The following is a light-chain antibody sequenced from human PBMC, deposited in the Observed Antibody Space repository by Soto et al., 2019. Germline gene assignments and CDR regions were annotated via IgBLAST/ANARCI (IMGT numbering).Light chain of an antibody. V-gene: IGKV3-20*01. J-gene: IGKJ1*01. Sequence: EIVLTQSPGTLSLSPGERATLSCRASQSVSSSFLAWYQQKPGQAPRLLIYGASNRATGIPDRFSGSGSGTDLTLTISRLEPEDFAVYYCQQYVTSPWAFGQGTKVAIE. CDR2: GAS. CDR1: QSVSSSF. CDR3: QQYVTSPWA.